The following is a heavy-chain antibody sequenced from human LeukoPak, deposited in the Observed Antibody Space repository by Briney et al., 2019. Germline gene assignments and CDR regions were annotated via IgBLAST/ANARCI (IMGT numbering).Heavy chain of an antibody. J-gene: IGHJ6*03. D-gene: IGHD1-20*01. CDR2: IYTSGST. Sequence: SETLSLTCTVSGGSISSYYWSWIRQPAGKGLEWIGRIYTSGSTNYNPSLKSRVTMSVDTSKNQFSLKLSSVTAADTAVYYCARTGSANWYNWNHYYYYYYMDVWGKGTTVTVSS. V-gene: IGHV4-4*07. CDR3: ARTGSANWYNWNHYYYYYYMDV. CDR1: GGSISSYY.